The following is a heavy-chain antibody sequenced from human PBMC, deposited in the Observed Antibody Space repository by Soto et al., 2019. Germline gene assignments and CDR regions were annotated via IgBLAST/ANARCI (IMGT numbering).Heavy chain of an antibody. CDR3: ARDLGWLVGPLLFDI. CDR2: ISSNGGST. CDR1: GFTFSSYA. Sequence: EVQLVESGGGLVQPGGSLRLSCAASGFTFSSYAMHWVRQAPGKGLEYVSAISSNGGSTYYANSVKGRFTISRDNSKNTLYLQMGSLRAEDMAVYYCARDLGWLVGPLLFDIWGQGTMVTVSS. V-gene: IGHV3-64*01. D-gene: IGHD6-19*01. J-gene: IGHJ3*02.